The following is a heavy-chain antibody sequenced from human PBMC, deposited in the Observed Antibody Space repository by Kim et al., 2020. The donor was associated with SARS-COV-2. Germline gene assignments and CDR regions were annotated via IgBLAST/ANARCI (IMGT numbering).Heavy chain of an antibody. D-gene: IGHD2-21*01. CDR3: ARDLLVGGAPPRAFDI. Sequence: SETLSLTCAVSGGSISSSNWWCCVRQPPGKGLEWIGEIYHSGSTTYNPSLKSRVTISLDKSKNQFSLKLISVIAADTAVYYCARDLLVGGAPPRAFDIWGQGTMVTVSS. CDR1: GGSISSSNW. J-gene: IGHJ3*02. CDR2: IYHSGST. V-gene: IGHV4-4*02.